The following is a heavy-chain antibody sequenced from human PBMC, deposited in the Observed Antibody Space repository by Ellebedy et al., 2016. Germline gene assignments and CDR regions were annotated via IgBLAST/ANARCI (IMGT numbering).Heavy chain of an antibody. D-gene: IGHD6-19*01. CDR1: GFTFDDYA. CDR2: ISWNSDSI. V-gene: IGHV3-9*01. Sequence: GGSLRLXXTASGFTFDDYAMHWVRQAPGRGLEWVSGISWNSDSIAYADSVKGRFTISRDNAKNSLYLQMNSLRAEDTAVYYCASRDNEAVEDYALDIWGQGTTVTVSS. CDR3: ASRDNEAVEDYALDI. J-gene: IGHJ6*02.